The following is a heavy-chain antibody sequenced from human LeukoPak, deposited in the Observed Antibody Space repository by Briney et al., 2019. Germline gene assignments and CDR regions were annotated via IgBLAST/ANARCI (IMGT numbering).Heavy chain of an antibody. CDR1: GYTFTGYY. D-gene: IGHD1-26*01. CDR2: VNPNNGAT. V-gene: IGHV1-2*06. CDR3: TRESGSYHGNDY. J-gene: IGHJ4*02. Sequence: ASVKVSCKASGYTFTGYYMHWVRQAPGQGLEWMGRVNPNNGATNYAQKLQGRVTITGDTSISTAYMELSSLRSDDTAVYYCTRESGSYHGNDYWGQGTLVTVSS.